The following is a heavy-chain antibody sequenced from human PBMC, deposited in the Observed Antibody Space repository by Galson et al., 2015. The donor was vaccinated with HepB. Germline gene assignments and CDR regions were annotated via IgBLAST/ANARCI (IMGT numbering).Heavy chain of an antibody. D-gene: IGHD6-6*01. J-gene: IGHJ4*02. CDR2: IIPIFGIA. V-gene: IGHV1-69*13. CDR3: ARDLRSRQLVLSPQFDY. CDR1: GGTFSSYA. Sequence: SVKVSCKASGGTFSSYAISWVRQAPGQGLEWMGGIIPIFGIANYAQKFQGRVTITADESTSTAYMELSSLRSEDTAVYYCARDLRSRQLVLSPQFDYWGQGTLVTVSS.